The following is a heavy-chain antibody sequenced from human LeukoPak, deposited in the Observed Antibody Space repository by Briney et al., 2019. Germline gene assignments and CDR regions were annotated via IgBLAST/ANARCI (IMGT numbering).Heavy chain of an antibody. D-gene: IGHD2-8*01. J-gene: IGHJ3*02. CDR2: ISNSGGST. CDR3: ARDSKNGVDAFDI. CDR1: GFTFSTYA. V-gene: IGHV3-23*01. Sequence: PGGSLRLSCAASGFTFSTYAMTWVRQAPGKGLEWVSGISNSGGSTYYADSVKGRFTISRDNAKNSLYLQMNSLRAEDTAVYYCARDSKNGVDAFDIWGQGTMVTVSS.